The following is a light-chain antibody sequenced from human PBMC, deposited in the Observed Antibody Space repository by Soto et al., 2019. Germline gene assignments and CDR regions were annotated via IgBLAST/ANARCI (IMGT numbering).Light chain of an antibody. Sequence: EIVMTQSPATLSLSPGQRATLSFRASQSVSSKLAWYQQRPGQAPRLLIYSASTRATGIPARFSGSGSRTEFTLTISSLQPEDFATYYCQQSYSTPPTFGQGTKV. J-gene: IGKJ1*01. CDR3: QQSYSTPPT. V-gene: IGKV3-15*01. CDR2: SAS. CDR1: QSVSSK.